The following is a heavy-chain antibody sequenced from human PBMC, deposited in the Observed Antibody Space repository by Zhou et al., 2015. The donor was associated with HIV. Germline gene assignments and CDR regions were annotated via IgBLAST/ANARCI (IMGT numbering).Heavy chain of an antibody. D-gene: IGHD6-13*01. J-gene: IGHJ3*01. V-gene: IGHV3-30-3*01. Sequence: QVRLVQSGGGVVQPGRSLRLSCGASGFTFSSYCMHWVRQAPGKGLEWVAMMSFDGHNIYYAESVEGRFSVSRDNAKNRLYLHMNSLRPEDTAAYYCARGRLSGYSSSWYGDAFDVWGQGTMVTVSS. CDR1: GFTFSSYC. CDR2: MSFDGHNI. CDR3: ARGRLSGYSSSWYGDAFDV.